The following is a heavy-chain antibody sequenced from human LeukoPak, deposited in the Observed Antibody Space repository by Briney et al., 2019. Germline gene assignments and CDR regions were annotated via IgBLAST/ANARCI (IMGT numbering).Heavy chain of an antibody. Sequence: ASVKVSCKASGGTFSSYAINWVRQATGQGLEWMGWMNPNSGNTGYAQKFQGRVTMTRNTSISTAYMELSSLRSEDTAVYYCARGIPAAGTRWGQGTLVTVSS. V-gene: IGHV1-8*02. CDR1: GGTFSSYA. J-gene: IGHJ4*02. CDR2: MNPNSGNT. CDR3: ARGIPAAGTR. D-gene: IGHD6-13*01.